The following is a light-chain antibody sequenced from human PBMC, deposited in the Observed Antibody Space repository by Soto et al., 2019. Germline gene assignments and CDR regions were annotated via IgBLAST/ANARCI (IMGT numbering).Light chain of an antibody. CDR1: SSDVGSYNL. CDR2: EGS. V-gene: IGLV2-23*03. Sequence: QSVLTQPASVSGSPGQSITISCTGTSSDVGSYNLVSWYQQHPGKAPKLMIYEGSKRPSGVSNRFSGSTSGNTASLTISGLQADDEADYYCCSYVGSRAVVFGGGTKLTVL. J-gene: IGLJ2*01. CDR3: CSYVGSRAVV.